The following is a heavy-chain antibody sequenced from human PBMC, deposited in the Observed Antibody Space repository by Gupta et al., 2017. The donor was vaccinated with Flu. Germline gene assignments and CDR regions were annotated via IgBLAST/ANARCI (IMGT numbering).Heavy chain of an antibody. CDR1: GFAFSSYS. V-gene: IGHV3-48*01. CDR2: ISYNSKKV. J-gene: IGHJ4*02. Sequence: EVQLVESGGGLVQPGGSLRLSCAASGFAFSSYSMNWVRQAPGKGLEWVSYISYNSKKVYYTDSVKGRFTISRDNDKNSLYLQMNSLRAEDTALYYCARDEDNFDYWGQGTLVAVSS. CDR3: ARDEDNFDY.